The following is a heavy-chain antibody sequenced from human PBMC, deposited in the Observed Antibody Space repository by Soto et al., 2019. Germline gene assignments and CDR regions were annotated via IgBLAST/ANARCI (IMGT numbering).Heavy chain of an antibody. Sequence: SSETLSLTCAVYGGSFSGYYWSWIRQPPGKGLEWIGEINHSGSTNYNPSLKSRVTISVDTSKNQFSLKLSSVTAADTAVYYCARQGYSGYDFEYWGQGTLVTVSS. D-gene: IGHD5-12*01. CDR2: INHSGST. J-gene: IGHJ4*02. CDR3: ARQGYSGYDFEY. CDR1: GGSFSGYY. V-gene: IGHV4-34*01.